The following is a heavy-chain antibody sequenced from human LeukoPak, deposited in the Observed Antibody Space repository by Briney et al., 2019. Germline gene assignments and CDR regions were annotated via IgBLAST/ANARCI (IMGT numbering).Heavy chain of an antibody. V-gene: IGHV4-34*01. D-gene: IGHD4-17*01. CDR3: ARGVGGSDYGDYLDY. J-gene: IGHJ4*02. CDR1: GGSFSGYY. CDR2: INHSGST. Sequence: SETLSLTCAVYGGSFSGYYWSWIRQPPGKGLEWIGEINHSGSTNYNPSLKSRVTISVDTSKNQFSLKLSSVTAADTAVYYCARGVGGSDYGDYLDYWGQGTLVTVSS.